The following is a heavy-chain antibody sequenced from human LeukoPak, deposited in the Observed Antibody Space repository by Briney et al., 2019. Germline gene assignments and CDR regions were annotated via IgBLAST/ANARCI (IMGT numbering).Heavy chain of an antibody. CDR1: GFNFRSHT. Sequence: PGESLRLSCAASGFNFRSHTMRWVRQAPGKGLEWVSVISNGGAGTYYADSVKGRFTISRDSSKSTLYLQMSSLRAEDTAVYYYAKDHGGNVYDPFDYWGQGTLVTVSS. CDR3: AKDHGGNVYDPFDY. J-gene: IGHJ4*02. V-gene: IGHV3-23*01. D-gene: IGHD2-15*01. CDR2: ISNGGAGT.